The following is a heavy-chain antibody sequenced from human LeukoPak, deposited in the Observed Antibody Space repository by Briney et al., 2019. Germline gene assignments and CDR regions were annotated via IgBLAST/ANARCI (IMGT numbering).Heavy chain of an antibody. CDR1: GGSFSGYY. V-gene: IGHV4-34*01. Sequence: SETLSLTCAVYGGSFSGYYWSWIRQPSGKGLEWIGEINHSGSTNYNPSLKSRVTISVDTSKNQFSLKLSSVTAADTAVYYCARGMDTAMATGVFFDYWGQGTLVTVSS. D-gene: IGHD5-18*01. CDR3: ARGMDTAMATGVFFDY. J-gene: IGHJ4*02. CDR2: INHSGST.